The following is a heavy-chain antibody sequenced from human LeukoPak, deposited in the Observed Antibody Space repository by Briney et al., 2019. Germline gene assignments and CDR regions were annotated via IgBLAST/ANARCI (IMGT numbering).Heavy chain of an antibody. V-gene: IGHV3-33*01. CDR2: IWYDGSRR. CDR3: GRDQTTRGSPKPNWFDP. CDR1: GFTFSSYG. J-gene: IGHJ5*02. Sequence: PGGSLRLSCAASGFTFSSYGMHWVRQAPGKGLEWLAVIWYDGSRRNYIDSVKDRFTISRDNSKNMVYLQMNSLRAEDTAVYYCGRDQTTRGSPKPNWFDPWGQGTLVTVSS. D-gene: IGHD3-16*01.